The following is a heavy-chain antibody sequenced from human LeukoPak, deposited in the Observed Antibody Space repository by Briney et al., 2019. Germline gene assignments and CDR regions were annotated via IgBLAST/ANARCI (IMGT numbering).Heavy chain of an antibody. CDR3: AKVSGDIVVVVADDAFDI. D-gene: IGHD2-15*01. Sequence: GGTLRLSCAASGFTFSRYGMSWVRQAPGKGLEWVSAISGSGDSTYYADSVKGRFSIHRDNTKNTLYLQMNSLRAEDTAVYYCAKVSGDIVVVVADDAFDIWGQGTMVTVSS. V-gene: IGHV3-23*01. CDR2: ISGSGDST. CDR1: GFTFSRYG. J-gene: IGHJ3*02.